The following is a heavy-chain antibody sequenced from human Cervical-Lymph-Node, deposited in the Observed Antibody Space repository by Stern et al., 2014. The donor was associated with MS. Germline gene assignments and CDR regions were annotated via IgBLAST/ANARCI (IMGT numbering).Heavy chain of an antibody. CDR3: ARDPSYCGGDCYANWFDP. Sequence: EMQLVESGGGLVQPGGSLRLSCAASGFTFRSYWMHWVRQAPGKGLVWVSRINSDGSSTSYADSVKGRFTISRDNAKNTLYLQMNSLRAEDTAVYYCARDPSYCGGDCYANWFDPWGQGTLVTVSS. CDR2: INSDGSST. CDR1: GFTFRSYW. V-gene: IGHV3-74*01. J-gene: IGHJ5*02. D-gene: IGHD2-21*02.